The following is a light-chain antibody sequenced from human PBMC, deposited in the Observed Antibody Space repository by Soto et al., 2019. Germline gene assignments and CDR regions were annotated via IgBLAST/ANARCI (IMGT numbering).Light chain of an antibody. J-gene: IGKJ4*01. CDR3: QQRSNWPST. Sequence: EIVLTQSPATLSLSPGDRATLSCRASQSVSSYLAWYQQKPGQAPRLLIYDASNRATGIPARFSGSGSGTDFTLSITSVEDADFAVYYCQQRSNWPSTFGGGTKVETK. CDR2: DAS. CDR1: QSVSSY. V-gene: IGKV3-11*01.